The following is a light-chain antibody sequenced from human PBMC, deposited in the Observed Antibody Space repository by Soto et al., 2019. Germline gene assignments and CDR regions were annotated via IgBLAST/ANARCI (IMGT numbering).Light chain of an antibody. CDR2: GAS. Sequence: EIVLTQSPGTLSLSPGERATLSCRASQSVSSNYLAWYQQKPGQAPRLLIYGASSRATGIPDRFSGSGSGTDFTLTIIRLEPEDFAVYYCQQYGSSPYTFGQGTKLEI. J-gene: IGKJ2*01. V-gene: IGKV3-20*01. CDR3: QQYGSSPYT. CDR1: QSVSSNY.